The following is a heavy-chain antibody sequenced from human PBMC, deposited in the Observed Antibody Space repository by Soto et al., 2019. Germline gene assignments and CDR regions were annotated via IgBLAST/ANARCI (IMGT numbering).Heavy chain of an antibody. Sequence: GGSLRLSCAASGFTFSSYAMHWVRQAPGKGLEWVAVISYDGSNKYYADSVKGRFTISRDNSKNTLYLQMNSLRAEDTAVYYCARDRLRRGANGGYSYGLYYFDYWGQGTLVTVSS. V-gene: IGHV3-30-3*01. CDR3: ARDRLRRGANGGYSYGLYYFDY. J-gene: IGHJ4*02. D-gene: IGHD5-18*01. CDR1: GFTFSSYA. CDR2: ISYDGSNK.